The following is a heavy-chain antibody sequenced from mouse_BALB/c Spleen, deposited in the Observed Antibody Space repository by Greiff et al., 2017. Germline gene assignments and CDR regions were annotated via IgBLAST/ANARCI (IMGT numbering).Heavy chain of an antibody. Sequence: QVHVKQSGAELVRPGVSVKISCKGSGYTFTDYAMHWVKQSHAKSLEWIGVISTYYGDASYNQKFKGKATMTVDKSSSTAYMELARLTSEDSAIYYCARSDWDGSSYYYAMDYWGQGTSVTVSS. D-gene: IGHD4-1*01. CDR3: ARSDWDGSSYYYAMDY. CDR2: ISTYYGDA. J-gene: IGHJ4*01. V-gene: IGHV1S137*01. CDR1: GYTFTDYA.